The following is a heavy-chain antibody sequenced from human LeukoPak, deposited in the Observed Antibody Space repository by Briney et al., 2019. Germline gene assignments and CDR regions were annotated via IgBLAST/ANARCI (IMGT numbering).Heavy chain of an antibody. CDR3: ARAAEIPTAKYYYYYYMDV. V-gene: IGHV4-59*01. J-gene: IGHJ6*03. CDR2: IYYSGST. Sequence: SETLSLTCTVSGGSISSYYWSWIRQPPGKGLEWIGYIYYSGSTNYNPSLKSRVTISVDTSKNQFSLKLSSVTAADTAVYYCARAAEIPTAKYYYYYYMDVWGKGTTVTVSS. CDR1: GGSISSYY. D-gene: IGHD6-25*01.